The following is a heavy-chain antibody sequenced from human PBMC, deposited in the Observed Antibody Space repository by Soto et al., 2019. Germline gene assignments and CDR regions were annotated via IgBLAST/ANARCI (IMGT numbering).Heavy chain of an antibody. CDR2: ISYGGST. V-gene: IGHV4-31*03. CDR1: GGSINSGGYC. D-gene: IGHD5-18*01. Sequence: QVQLQESGPGLVKPSQTLSLTCTVSGGSINSGGYCWSWIRQHPGKGLDWIGCISYGGSTSYNPSQKRRVTISVDMSKNQFSLKLTFVPAADTAVDYCSRGILVWGQGALITVSS. J-gene: IGHJ4*02. CDR3: SRGILV.